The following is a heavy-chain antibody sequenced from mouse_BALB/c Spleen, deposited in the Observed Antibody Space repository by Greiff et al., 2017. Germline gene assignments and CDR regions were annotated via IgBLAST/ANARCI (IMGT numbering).Heavy chain of an antibody. J-gene: IGHJ3*01. CDR3: ARGGNAGAWFAY. D-gene: IGHD2-1*01. Sequence: EVKLMESGGGLVKPGGSLKLSCAASGFTFSDYYMYWVRQTPDKRLEWVATISAGGSYTYYPDSVKGRFTISRDKAKNNLYLQMSSLKSEDTAMYYCARGGNAGAWFAYWGQGTLVTVSA. CDR2: ISAGGSYT. V-gene: IGHV5-4*02. CDR1: GFTFSDYY.